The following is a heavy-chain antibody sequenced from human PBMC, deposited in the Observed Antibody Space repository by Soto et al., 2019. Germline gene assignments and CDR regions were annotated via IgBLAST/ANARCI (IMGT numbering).Heavy chain of an antibody. CDR1: GFTFDDYA. CDR3: AKDMGYGAVGGAFDI. J-gene: IGHJ3*02. D-gene: IGHD5-12*01. Sequence: EVQLVESGGGLVQPGRSLRLSCAASGFTFDDYAMHWVRQAPGKGLEWVSGISWNSGSIGYADSVKGRFTISRDNAKNSLYLQMNSLRAEDTALYYCAKDMGYGAVGGAFDIWGQGTMVTVSS. CDR2: ISWNSGSI. V-gene: IGHV3-9*01.